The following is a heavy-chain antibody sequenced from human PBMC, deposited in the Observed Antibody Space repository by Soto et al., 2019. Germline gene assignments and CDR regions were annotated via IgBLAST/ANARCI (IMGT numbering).Heavy chain of an antibody. J-gene: IGHJ4*02. CDR3: ARMEQWLENFDS. CDR1: GYTFTGYY. V-gene: IGHV1-2*02. Sequence: QVQLVQSGAEVKKPGASVKVSCKTSGYTFTGYYIHWIRQAPGQGLEWMGWINPNSGDTNYSQDLQGRVTMTSDTSFTTAYVELTRLRSDDTAVYYCARMEQWLENFDSWGQGTLVTVSS. CDR2: INPNSGDT. D-gene: IGHD6-19*01.